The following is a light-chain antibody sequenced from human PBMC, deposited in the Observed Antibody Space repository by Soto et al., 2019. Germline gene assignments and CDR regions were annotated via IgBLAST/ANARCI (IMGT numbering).Light chain of an antibody. CDR1: QSVGTY. V-gene: IGKV3-11*01. J-gene: IGKJ4*01. Sequence: EIVLTQSPATLSLSPGERAILSCRASQSVGTYLAWYQQKPGQAPRLLIYDASNRATGIPARFGGSGSGTDFTLTINSLEPEDFAVYYCQQHTNWQLTVGGGAKVDIQ. CDR2: DAS. CDR3: QQHTNWQLT.